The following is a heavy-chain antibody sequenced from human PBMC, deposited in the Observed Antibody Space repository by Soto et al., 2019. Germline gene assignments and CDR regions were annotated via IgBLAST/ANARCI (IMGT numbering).Heavy chain of an antibody. D-gene: IGHD1-1*01. V-gene: IGHV5-10-1*03. Sequence: EVQLVQSGAEVKKPGESLRLSCQGSGYRFINYWISWVRQMHGKGLEWVGRIDPSDSYTVYSPSFQGHVTISIDTAINTAFLEWRSLQASDTAMYYWVRHGNGTPFYFDLWGRGTLVPVSS. J-gene: IGHJ4*02. CDR3: VRHGNGTPFYFDL. CDR2: IDPSDSYT. CDR1: GYRFINYW.